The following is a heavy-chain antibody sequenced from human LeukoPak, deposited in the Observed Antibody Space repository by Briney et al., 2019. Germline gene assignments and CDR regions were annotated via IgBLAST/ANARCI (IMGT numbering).Heavy chain of an antibody. J-gene: IGHJ5*02. CDR2: ISGSGTTI. V-gene: IGHV3-48*03. CDR1: GFTVRSDE. D-gene: IGHD3-10*01. Sequence: QPGGSLRLACAASGFTVRSDEMNWVRQAPGEGLEWVSYISGSGTTIYYADSVKGRFTISRDNAKNSLDLQLTSLRAEDTALYYCARTSRARTGINWFDPWGQGTLVTVSS. CDR3: ARTSRARTGINWFDP.